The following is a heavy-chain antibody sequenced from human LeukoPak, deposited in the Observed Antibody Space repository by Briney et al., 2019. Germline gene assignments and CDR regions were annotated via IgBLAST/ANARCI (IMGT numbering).Heavy chain of an antibody. CDR2: INHSGST. Sequence: SETLSLTCAVYGGSFSGYYWSWIRQPPGKGLEWIGEINHSGSTNYNPSLKSRVTISVDTSKNQFSLKLSSVTAADTAVYYCAVSGSYAFDYWGQGTLVTVSS. CDR3: AVSGSYAFDY. V-gene: IGHV4-34*01. CDR1: GGSFSGYY. D-gene: IGHD1-26*01. J-gene: IGHJ4*02.